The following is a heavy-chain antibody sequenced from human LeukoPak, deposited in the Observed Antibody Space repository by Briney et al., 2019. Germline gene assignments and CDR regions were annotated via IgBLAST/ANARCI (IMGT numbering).Heavy chain of an antibody. V-gene: IGHV3-23*01. J-gene: IGHJ4*02. Sequence: SGVSLRLSCAATGFTFSSYAMSWVRQAPGKGLEWVSAISGSGGSTYYADSVKGRFTISRDNSKNTLYLQMNSLRAEDTAVYYCAKTPTSSMPRTFYYWVQGTLVTVSS. CDR2: ISGSGGST. CDR1: GFTFSSYA. D-gene: IGHD2/OR15-2a*01. CDR3: AKTPTSSMPRTFYY.